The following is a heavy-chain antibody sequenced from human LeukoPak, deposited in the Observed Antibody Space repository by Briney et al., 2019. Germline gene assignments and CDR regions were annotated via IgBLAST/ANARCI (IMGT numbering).Heavy chain of an antibody. CDR3: ARSVEARELLLGY. J-gene: IGHJ4*02. D-gene: IGHD1-26*01. V-gene: IGHV1-8*01. Sequence: ASVKVSCKASGYTFTSYDINWVRQATGQGLEWMGWMNPNSGSTGYAQKFQGRVTMTRNTSISTAYMELSSLRSEDTAVYYCARSVEARELLLGYWGQGTLVTVSS. CDR1: GYTFTSYD. CDR2: MNPNSGST.